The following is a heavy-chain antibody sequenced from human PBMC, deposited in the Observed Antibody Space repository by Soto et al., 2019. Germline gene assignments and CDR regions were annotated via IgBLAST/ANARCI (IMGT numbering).Heavy chain of an antibody. Sequence: PSETLSLTCAVYGGSFSCYYWSWIRQPPGKGLEWIGEINHSGSTNYNPSLKSRVTISVDTSKNQFSLKLSSVTAADTAVYYCARGFWSFSARLFIYFDYWGQGTLVTSPQ. CDR2: INHSGST. CDR3: ARGFWSFSARLFIYFDY. J-gene: IGHJ4*02. D-gene: IGHD3-22*01. CDR1: GGSFSCYY. V-gene: IGHV4-34*01.